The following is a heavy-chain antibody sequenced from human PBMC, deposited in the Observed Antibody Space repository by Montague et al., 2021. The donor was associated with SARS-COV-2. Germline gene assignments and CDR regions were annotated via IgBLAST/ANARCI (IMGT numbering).Heavy chain of an antibody. CDR3: ARARGLITMVRGVINDAFDI. D-gene: IGHD3-10*01. CDR2: IGTAGDT. V-gene: IGHV3-13*01. J-gene: IGHJ3*02. CDR1: GFTFSSYD. Sequence: SLRLSCAASGFTFSSYDMHWVRQATGKGLEWVSAIGTAGDTYYPGSVKGRFTISRENAKNSLYLQMNSLRAGDTAVYYCARARGLITMVRGVINDAFDIWGQGTRVTVSS.